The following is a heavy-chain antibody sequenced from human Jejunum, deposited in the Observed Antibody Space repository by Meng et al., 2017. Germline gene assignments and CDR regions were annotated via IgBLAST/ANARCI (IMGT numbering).Heavy chain of an antibody. V-gene: IGHV3-23*01. CDR3: AKERGPRRPFDY. D-gene: IGHD1-14*01. J-gene: IGHJ4*01. CDR1: GFTFNIYG. CDR2: INGTGVNT. Sequence: GESLKISCAASGFTFNIYGMGWVRQAPGKGLEWVSAINGTGVNTYYADSVKGRFTISRDNSMNTLYLQMNSLRVEDTAIYYCAKERGPRRPFDYWGQGT.